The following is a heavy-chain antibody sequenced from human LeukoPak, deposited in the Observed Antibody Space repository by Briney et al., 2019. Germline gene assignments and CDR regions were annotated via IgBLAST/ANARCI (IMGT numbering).Heavy chain of an antibody. Sequence: ASVKVSCKASGYTFTSYAMHWVRQAPGQRLAWMGWINARNGNTNYSHKFQGRVTITRGTSTSTAYMELSSLRSEDAAVYDCARGQQWLPNDAFDIWGQGTMVTVSS. V-gene: IGHV1-3*01. CDR3: ARGQQWLPNDAFDI. D-gene: IGHD6-19*01. J-gene: IGHJ3*02. CDR2: INARNGNT. CDR1: GYTFTSYA.